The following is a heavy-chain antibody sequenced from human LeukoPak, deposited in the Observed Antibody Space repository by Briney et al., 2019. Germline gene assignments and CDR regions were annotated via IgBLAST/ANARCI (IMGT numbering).Heavy chain of an antibody. Sequence: GGSLRLSCAASGFTFDDYAMHWVRQTPGKGLEWVSLISGDGGSTDYADSVKGRFTVSRDNNKNSLYLQMNSLRTGDTALYFCARAARYFDWLPYFDSWGQGTLVTVSS. J-gene: IGHJ4*02. D-gene: IGHD3-9*01. V-gene: IGHV3-43*02. CDR3: ARAARYFDWLPYFDS. CDR1: GFTFDDYA. CDR2: ISGDGGST.